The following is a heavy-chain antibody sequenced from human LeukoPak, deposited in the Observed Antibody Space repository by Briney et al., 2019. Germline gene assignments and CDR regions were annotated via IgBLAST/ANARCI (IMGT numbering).Heavy chain of an antibody. CDR3: ARDRSPIAADGMAV. D-gene: IGHD6-25*01. CDR1: GFTFSSYS. V-gene: IGHV3-21*01. CDR2: ISTGSSYI. J-gene: IGHJ6*02. Sequence: PGGSLRLSCAASGFTFSSYSINWVRQAPGKGLEWVSSISTGSSYIYYADSVKGRFTISRDNAKNSLYLQMNSLRAEDTAVFYCARDRSPIAADGMAVWGRGTTVTVSS.